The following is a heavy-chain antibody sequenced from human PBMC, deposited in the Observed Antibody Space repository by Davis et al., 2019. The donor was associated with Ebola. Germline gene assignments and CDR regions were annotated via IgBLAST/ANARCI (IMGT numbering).Heavy chain of an antibody. CDR3: AREGYRGGAFDY. Sequence: PSETLSLTCTVSGDSISSSDHYWGWIRQPPGKGLEWDGNFYYSVATHYNPSLKSRVSISVDTSKNQFSLRLNSVTAADTAIYYCAREGYRGGAFDYWGQGTLVPVSS. D-gene: IGHD2-21*01. CDR2: FYYSVAT. V-gene: IGHV4-39*07. J-gene: IGHJ4*02. CDR1: GDSISSSDHY.